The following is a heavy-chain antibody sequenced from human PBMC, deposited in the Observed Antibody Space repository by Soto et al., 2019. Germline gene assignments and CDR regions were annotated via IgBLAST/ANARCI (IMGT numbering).Heavy chain of an antibody. CDR2: VHHSWGS. Sequence: QVQLQESGPGLVKPSETLSLSCTVSGGSISSYYWSWFRQSPGKRMEWIGYVHHSWGSSYNPSLQSRVARSLDTSKSQFSLKVTSVTATDTAVYYCARQGFGPLHGLVDVWGQGPTVTVSS. J-gene: IGHJ6*02. CDR1: GGSISSYY. CDR3: ARQGFGPLHGLVDV. D-gene: IGHD3-10*01. V-gene: IGHV4-59*08.